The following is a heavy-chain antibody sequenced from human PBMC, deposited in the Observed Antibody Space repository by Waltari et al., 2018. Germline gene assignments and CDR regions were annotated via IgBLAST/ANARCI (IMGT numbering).Heavy chain of an antibody. V-gene: IGHV3-7*01. D-gene: IGHD6-19*01. CDR1: GFISVVW. CDR3: VSEYISGY. Sequence: EAQLVESGGGLVQPGGSLRLSCAASGFISVVWLDGVRQAPGKGVEWVGSIKEDGNKKDDVDSVKGRFTISRDNAKKSLYLQMNSLRVEDTAIYYCVSEYISGYWGQGTLVTVSS. CDR2: IKEDGNKK. J-gene: IGHJ4*02.